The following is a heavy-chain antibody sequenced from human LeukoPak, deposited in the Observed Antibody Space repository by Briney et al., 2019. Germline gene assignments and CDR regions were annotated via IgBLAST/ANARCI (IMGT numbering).Heavy chain of an antibody. CDR3: AKDYLGYYRPFDY. CDR1: GFTFSSYS. Sequence: GGPLRLSCAASGFTFSSYSMNWVRQAPGKGLEWVSAISGGGGSTYYADSVKGRFTISRDNSKNTLYLQMNSLRAEDTAVYYCAKDYLGYYRPFDYWGQGILVTVSS. V-gene: IGHV3-23*01. D-gene: IGHD3-3*01. CDR2: ISGGGGST. J-gene: IGHJ4*02.